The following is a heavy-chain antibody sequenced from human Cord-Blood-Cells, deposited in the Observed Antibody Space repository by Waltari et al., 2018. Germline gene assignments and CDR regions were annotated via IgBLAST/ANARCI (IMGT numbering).Heavy chain of an antibody. V-gene: IGHV1-2*04. CDR1: GYTFTGYY. J-gene: IGHJ6*02. Sequence: QVQLVQSGAEVKKPGASVKVSCKASGYTFTGYYMHWVRQAPGQRLEWMGWINPNSGGTNDAQKFQGWVTMTRDTSISTAYMELSRLRSDDTAVYYCARTSIVGATRYYYYGMDVWGQGTTVTVSS. CDR2: INPNSGGT. D-gene: IGHD1-26*01. CDR3: ARTSIVGATRYYYYGMDV.